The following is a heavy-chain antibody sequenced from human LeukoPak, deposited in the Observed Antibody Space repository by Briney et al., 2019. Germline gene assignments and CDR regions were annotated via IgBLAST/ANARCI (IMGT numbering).Heavy chain of an antibody. CDR3: ARQHCSGGSCYRYWFDP. D-gene: IGHD2-15*01. CDR2: IYPGDSDT. V-gene: IGHV5-51*01. CDR1: GYSFTSYW. J-gene: IGHJ5*02. Sequence: GESLKISCKGSGYSFTSYWIGWVRQMPGKGLEWMGIIYPGDSDTRYSPSFQGQVTISADKSISTAYLQWSSLKASDTAMYYCARQHCSGGSCYRYWFDPWGQGTLVTVSS.